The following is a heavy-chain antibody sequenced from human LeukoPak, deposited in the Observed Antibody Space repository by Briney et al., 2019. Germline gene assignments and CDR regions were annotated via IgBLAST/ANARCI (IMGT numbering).Heavy chain of an antibody. Sequence: SETLSLTCNVSGVSISTHYWSWIRQPPGRGLEWIGYIYYSGYTNYNPSLKSRVTISVDTSKNQFSLKLSSVTAADTAVYYCARTTTVRGTYYMDVWGKGTTVTISS. D-gene: IGHD3-10*01. CDR2: IYYSGYT. V-gene: IGHV4-59*11. CDR3: ARTTTVRGTYYMDV. J-gene: IGHJ6*03. CDR1: GVSISTHY.